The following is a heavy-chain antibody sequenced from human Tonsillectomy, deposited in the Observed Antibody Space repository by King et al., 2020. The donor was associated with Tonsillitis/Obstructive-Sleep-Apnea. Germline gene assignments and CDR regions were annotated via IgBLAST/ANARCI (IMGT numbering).Heavy chain of an antibody. CDR3: ARDRMTTVTTWADDAFDI. D-gene: IGHD4-17*01. CDR1: GVLFGDYG. V-gene: IGHV3-20*04. J-gene: IGHJ3*02. Sequence: VQLVESGGGGVRPGGTLRLSCAACGVLFGDYGMRWVRQSPGKGLEGGSGMKWDGGMTGYEDSVKGRFTNSRANAKNSLYLQMNSLRAEDTALYYCARDRMTTVTTWADDAFDIWGQGTMVTVSS. CDR2: MKWDGGMT.